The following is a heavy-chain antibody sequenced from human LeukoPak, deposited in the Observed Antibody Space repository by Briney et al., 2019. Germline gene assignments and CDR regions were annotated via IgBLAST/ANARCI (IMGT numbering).Heavy chain of an antibody. CDR1: GFTFTTYA. CDR2: ISTSASDI. CDR3: ARDPGGGFSAFDL. D-gene: IGHD4-23*01. V-gene: IGHV3-48*02. Sequence: PGGSLRLSCVASGFTFTTYALSWVRQAPGKGLEWLLYISTSASDIYYADSLRGRFTISRDNANKSVYLQMNSLRDEDTAVYYCARDPGGGFSAFDLWGQGTMVTVSS. J-gene: IGHJ3*01.